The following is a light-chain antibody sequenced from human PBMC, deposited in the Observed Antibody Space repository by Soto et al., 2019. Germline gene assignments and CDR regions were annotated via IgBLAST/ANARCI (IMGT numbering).Light chain of an antibody. CDR3: QQNNSLTWT. CDR1: QSISDW. Sequence: DIEMTQSPSTLSACVGDRVTITCRASQSISDWLAWYQQKPGEAPKLLIYRASSLESGVPSRFSGSGSGTEFTLTISNLQPDDFATYYCQQNNSLTWTFGQGTKVEIK. V-gene: IGKV1-5*03. J-gene: IGKJ1*01. CDR2: RAS.